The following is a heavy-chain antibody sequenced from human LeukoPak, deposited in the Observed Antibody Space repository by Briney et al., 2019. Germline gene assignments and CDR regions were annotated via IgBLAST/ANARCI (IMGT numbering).Heavy chain of an antibody. J-gene: IGHJ4*02. CDR2: IGPTGFDR. D-gene: IGHD2-8*01. V-gene: IGHV3-21*06. CDR3: ATEANGRHYDY. CDR1: GLTFSTSG. Sequence: GGSLRLSCTTSGLTFSTSGFNWVRQAPGKGLEWVASIGPTGFDRYHADSIKGRFTISRDNANNFLYLQMDSLRAEDTAVYYCATEANGRHYDYWGQGTLLTVSS.